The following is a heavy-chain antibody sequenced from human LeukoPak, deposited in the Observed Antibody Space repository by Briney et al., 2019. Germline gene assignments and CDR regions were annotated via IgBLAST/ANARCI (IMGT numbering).Heavy chain of an antibody. CDR2: INPNSGGT. CDR1: GYTFTGYY. Sequence: ASVKVSCKASGYTFTGYYMHWVRQAPGQGLEWMGWINPNSGGTNYAQKLQGRVTMTRDTSISTAYMELSRLRSDDPAVYYCARVPCWSSTSCYRGWFDYWGRGPLVTVSS. J-gene: IGHJ4*02. D-gene: IGHD2-2*02. CDR3: ARVPCWSSTSCYRGWFDY. V-gene: IGHV1-2*02.